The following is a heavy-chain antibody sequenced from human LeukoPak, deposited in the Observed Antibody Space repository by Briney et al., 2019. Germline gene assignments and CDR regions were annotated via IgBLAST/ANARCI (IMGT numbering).Heavy chain of an antibody. CDR1: GFTFSSYA. V-gene: IGHV3-30*14. D-gene: IGHD3-22*01. CDR3: AREDYDNSGYYRN. Sequence: GGSLRLSCAASGFTFSSYAMHWVRQAPGKGLEWVAVISYDGSNKYYADSVKGRFTISRDNSKNTLYLQMNSLRAEDTAVYYCAREDYDNSGYYRNWGQGTLVTVSS. CDR2: ISYDGSNK. J-gene: IGHJ4*02.